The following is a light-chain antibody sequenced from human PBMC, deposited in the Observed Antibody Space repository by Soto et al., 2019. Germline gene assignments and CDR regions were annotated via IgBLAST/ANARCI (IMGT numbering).Light chain of an antibody. J-gene: IGLJ7*01. Sequence: QSVLTQRPSVSAAPGQKVTISCSGSSSNIGNNYVSWYQQLPGTAPKLLIYDNNKRPSGIPDRFSGSKSGTSATLGITGLQTGDEADYYCGTWDSSLSAAVFGGGTQLTVL. CDR2: DNN. CDR1: SSNIGNNY. V-gene: IGLV1-51*01. CDR3: GTWDSSLSAAV.